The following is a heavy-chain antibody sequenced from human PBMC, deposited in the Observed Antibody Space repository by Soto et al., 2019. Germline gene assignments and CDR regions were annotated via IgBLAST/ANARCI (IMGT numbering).Heavy chain of an antibody. CDR2: IYHSGST. J-gene: IGHJ4*02. V-gene: IGHV4-30-2*01. Sequence: TLSLTCTVSGGSISSGGYSWSWIRQPPGKGLEWIGYIYHSGSTYYNPSLKSRVTISVDRSKNQFSLKLSSVTAADTAVYYCARGQVVAAQHWGQGTLVTVSS. CDR3: ARGQVVAAQH. CDR1: GGSISSGGYS. D-gene: IGHD2-15*01.